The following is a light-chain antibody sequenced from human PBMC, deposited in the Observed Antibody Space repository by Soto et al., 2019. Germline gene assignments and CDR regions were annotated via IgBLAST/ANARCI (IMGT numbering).Light chain of an antibody. CDR1: SGHSNYA. CDR2: TNSDGNH. Sequence: QLVLTQSPSASASLGASVKLTCTLSSGHSNYAIAWHQLQPEKGPRFLMKTNSDGNHMKGDGIPDRFSGSTSGAERYLTISSLQSEDEADYYCQTWGTDIAVFGGGTQLTVL. J-gene: IGLJ3*02. V-gene: IGLV4-69*01. CDR3: QTWGTDIAV.